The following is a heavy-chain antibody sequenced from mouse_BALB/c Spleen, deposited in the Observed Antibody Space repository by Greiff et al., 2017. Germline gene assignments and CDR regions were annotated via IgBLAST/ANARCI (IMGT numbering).Heavy chain of an antibody. CDR2: ISSGGSYT. CDR3: TREFITTVNYFDY. CDR1: GFTFSSYP. J-gene: IGHJ2*01. V-gene: IGHV5-6-4*01. Sequence: EVKLVESGGGLVKPGGSLKLSCAASGFTFSSYPMSWVRQTPEKRLEWVATISSGGSYTYYPDSVKGRFTISRDNAKNTLYLQMSSLKSEDTAMYYCTREFITTVNYFDYWGQGTTLTVSS. D-gene: IGHD1-1*01.